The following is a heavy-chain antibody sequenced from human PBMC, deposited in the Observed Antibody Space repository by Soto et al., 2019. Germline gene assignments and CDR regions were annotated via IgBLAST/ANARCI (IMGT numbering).Heavy chain of an antibody. CDR1: GYTFTGYY. D-gene: IGHD6-13*01. J-gene: IGHJ3*02. CDR3: ARVYQYSSSWNDHDAFDI. Sequence: ASGKVSCKASGYTFTGYYMHWVRQAPGQGLEWMGWINPNSGGTNYAQKFQGRVTMTRDTSISTAYMELSRLRSDDTAVYYCARVYQYSSSWNDHDAFDIWGQGTMVTVSS. V-gene: IGHV1-2*02. CDR2: INPNSGGT.